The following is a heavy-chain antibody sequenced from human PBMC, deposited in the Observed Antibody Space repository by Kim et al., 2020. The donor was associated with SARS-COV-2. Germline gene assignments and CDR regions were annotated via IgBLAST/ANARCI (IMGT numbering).Heavy chain of an antibody. D-gene: IGHD6-19*01. Sequence: SETLSLTCTVSGGSISSCSYYWGRLRPPPGLGLVWFVSINYSGSTYSNPSLKSLVTISADTSKYQFSLKLSSVTAAATAVYYCASLRRGAVAGIIGTCNYGLDAWGQGTLVTVSS. CDR1: GGSISSCSYY. CDR3: ASLRRGAVAGIIGTCNYGLDA. J-gene: IGHJ5*02. CDR2: INYSGST. V-gene: IGHV4-39*01.